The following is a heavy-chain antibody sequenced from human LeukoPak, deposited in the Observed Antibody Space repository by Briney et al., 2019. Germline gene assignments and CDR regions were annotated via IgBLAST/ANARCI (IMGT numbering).Heavy chain of an antibody. CDR1: GGSFSGYY. J-gene: IGHJ4*02. V-gene: IGHV4-34*01. CDR2: INHSGST. CDR3: ARFSVVVTHSLDY. Sequence: SETLSLTCAVYGGSFSGYYWSWIRQPPGKGLEWIGEINHSGSTNYNPSLKSRVTISVDTSKNQFSLKLSSVTAADTAVYYCARFSVVVTHSLDYWGQGTLVTVSP. D-gene: IGHD4-23*01.